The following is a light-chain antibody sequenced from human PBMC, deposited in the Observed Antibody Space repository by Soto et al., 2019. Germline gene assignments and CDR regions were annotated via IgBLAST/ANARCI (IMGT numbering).Light chain of an antibody. CDR2: EVS. V-gene: IGLV2-14*01. CDR3: RSYASTSTLVL. CDR1: SSDVGGYNY. J-gene: IGLJ3*02. Sequence: QSALTQPASVSGSPGQSITISCTGTSSDVGGYNYVSWYQQHPGKAPKLMIYEVSHRPSGVSDRFSGSKSGNTASLTISGLLAEDEADYYCRSYASTSTLVLFGGGTQLTVL.